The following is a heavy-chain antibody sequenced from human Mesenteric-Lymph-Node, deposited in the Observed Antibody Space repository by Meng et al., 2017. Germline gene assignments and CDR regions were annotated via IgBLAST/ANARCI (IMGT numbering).Heavy chain of an antibody. CDR2: ISPDGSLR. CDR3: ARTATMVRGVIPEFDY. V-gene: IGHV3-74*01. D-gene: IGHD3-10*01. J-gene: IGHJ4*02. CDR1: GFSFSAHW. Sequence: GGSLRLSCAASGFSFSAHWIHWVRQAPGKGLVWVSRISPDGSLRFYADSVKGRFTISRDNAKNSLYLQMNSLRAEDTAVYYCARTATMVRGVIPEFDYWGQGTLDTVSS.